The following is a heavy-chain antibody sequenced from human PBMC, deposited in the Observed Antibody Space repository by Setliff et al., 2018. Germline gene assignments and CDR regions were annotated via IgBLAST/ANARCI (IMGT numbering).Heavy chain of an antibody. V-gene: IGHV4-31*03. Sequence: SETLSLTCTVSGGSMIGGHYYWSWIRQLPGKGLEWIAYIYYSGNTYYNPSLKSRVTISVDTSKNQLSLKINSVTAADTAVYYCARGHCSSGECPNYFDPWGQGTQVTV. CDR2: IYYSGNT. CDR3: ARGHCSSGECPNYFDP. CDR1: GGSMIGGHYY. J-gene: IGHJ5*02. D-gene: IGHD2-15*01.